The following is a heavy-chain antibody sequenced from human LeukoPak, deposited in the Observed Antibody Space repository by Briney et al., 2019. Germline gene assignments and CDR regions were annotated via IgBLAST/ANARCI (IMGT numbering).Heavy chain of an antibody. CDR3: ARRGGLDY. D-gene: IGHD3-10*01. CDR2: IYPGDSNT. Sequence: GESLKISCEGSGYSFSNYWIGWVRQMPGKGLEWMGIIYPGDSNTKYNPSFQGQVTISADKSVSTAYLQWSSLKASDTAMYYCARRGGLDYWGKGTLVTVSS. J-gene: IGHJ4*02. CDR1: GYSFSNYW. V-gene: IGHV5-51*01.